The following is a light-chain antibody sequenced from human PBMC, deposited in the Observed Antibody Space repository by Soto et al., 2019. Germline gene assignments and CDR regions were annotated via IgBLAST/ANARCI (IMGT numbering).Light chain of an antibody. CDR2: ETS. V-gene: IGKV1-9*01. J-gene: IGKJ4*01. Sequence: IQLTQSPSSLSASGGETVTITFRSSQGIDSYLAWYQQRPGKVPQLLIYETSILQSGVSSRFSGSGSGTDFTLTISSLQAEDFATYYCQQTRSYPSTFGGGTKVDIK. CDR3: QQTRSYPST. CDR1: QGIDSY.